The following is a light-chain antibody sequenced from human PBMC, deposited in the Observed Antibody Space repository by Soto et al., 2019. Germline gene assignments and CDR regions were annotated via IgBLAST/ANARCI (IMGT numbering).Light chain of an antibody. J-gene: IGLJ1*01. CDR3: SSYAGYNNYV. CDR2: EVS. Sequence: HSALTQPPSASGSPGQSVTISCTGSRSDVGGYDYVSWYQLHPGKSPKLIIYEVSTRPSGVPDRLSGSKSGNTSSLTVSGMQAADEADYYCSSYAGYNNYVFGTGTKLTVL. CDR1: RSDVGGYDY. V-gene: IGLV2-8*01.